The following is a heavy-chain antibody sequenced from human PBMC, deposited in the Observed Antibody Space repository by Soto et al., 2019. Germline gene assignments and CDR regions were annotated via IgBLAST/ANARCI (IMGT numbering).Heavy chain of an antibody. V-gene: IGHV1-3*01. CDR3: ARVLSSGWYPWFDP. Sequence: GASVKVSCKASGYTFTSYAMHWVRQAPGQRLEWMGWINAGNGNTKYSQKIQGRVTITRDTSSSTAYMELRSLRSDDTAVYYCARVLSSGWYPWFDPWGQGTLVTVSS. CDR2: INAGNGNT. CDR1: GYTFTSYA. D-gene: IGHD6-19*01. J-gene: IGHJ5*02.